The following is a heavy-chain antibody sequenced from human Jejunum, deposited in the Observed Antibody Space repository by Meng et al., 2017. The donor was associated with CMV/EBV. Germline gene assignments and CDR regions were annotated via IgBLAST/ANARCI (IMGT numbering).Heavy chain of an antibody. J-gene: IGHJ4*02. CDR3: ARVPSYGSGSYYKLDY. D-gene: IGHD3-10*01. Sequence: SGFTFSSYWRHWVRQAPGKGLVWVSRINSDGSSTSYADSVKGRFTISRDNAKNTLYLQMNSLRAEDTAVYYCARVPSYGSGSYYKLDYWGQGTLVTVSS. CDR2: INSDGSST. V-gene: IGHV3-74*01. CDR1: GFTFSSYW.